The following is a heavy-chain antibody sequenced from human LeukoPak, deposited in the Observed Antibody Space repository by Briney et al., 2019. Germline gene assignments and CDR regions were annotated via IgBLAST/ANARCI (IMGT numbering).Heavy chain of an antibody. CDR2: ISSSSSYI. CDR3: ARSTLYGSGSYGADY. Sequence: GGSLRLSCAASGFTFSSYSMNWVRQAPGKGLEWVSSISSSSSYIYYADSVKGRFTISRDNAKNSLYLQMNSLRAEDTAVYYCARSTLYGSGSYGADYWGQGTLVTVSS. V-gene: IGHV3-21*01. D-gene: IGHD3-10*01. J-gene: IGHJ4*02. CDR1: GFTFSSYS.